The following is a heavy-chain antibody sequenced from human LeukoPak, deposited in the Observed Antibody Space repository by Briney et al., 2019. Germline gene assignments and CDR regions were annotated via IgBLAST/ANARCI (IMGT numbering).Heavy chain of an antibody. Sequence: GASVKVSCKASGYTFTNYDINWVRQAAGQGLEWMGWMRPDSGATGYAEKFRGRVTLTSDTSTSTAYMELSGLRSEDTAVYFCARTYYDGSRHPNWFDPWGQGTLVTVSS. D-gene: IGHD3-22*01. V-gene: IGHV1-8*01. CDR1: GYTFTNYD. J-gene: IGHJ5*02. CDR2: MRPDSGAT. CDR3: ARTYYDGSRHPNWFDP.